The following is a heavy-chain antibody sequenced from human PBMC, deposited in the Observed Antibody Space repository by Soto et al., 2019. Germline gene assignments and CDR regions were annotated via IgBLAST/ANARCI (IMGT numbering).Heavy chain of an antibody. CDR2: IIPMFGTA. Sequence: QVQLVQSGAEVKKPGSSVKVSCKASGGTLSNYAISWVRQAPGQGLEWMGGIIPMFGTANYAQKFQGRVTITADESTSTAYMELSSLRSEDTAVYYCAAHFHWGPYYYYYGMDVWDQGTTVTVSS. V-gene: IGHV1-69*12. D-gene: IGHD7-27*01. CDR1: GGTLSNYA. CDR3: AAHFHWGPYYYYYGMDV. J-gene: IGHJ6*02.